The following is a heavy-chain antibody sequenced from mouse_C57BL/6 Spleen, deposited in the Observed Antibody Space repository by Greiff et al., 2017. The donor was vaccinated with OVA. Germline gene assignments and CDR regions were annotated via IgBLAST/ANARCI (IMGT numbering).Heavy chain of an antibody. CDR1: GYTFTSYW. CDR3: ARIGNYVCY. J-gene: IGHJ2*01. D-gene: IGHD1-1*02. CDR2: IDPSDSYT. Sequence: VQLQQPGAELVMPGASVKLSCKASGYTFTSYWMHWVKQRPGQGLEWIGEIDPSDSYTNYNQKFKGKSTLTVDKSSSTAYMQLSSLTSEYSAVYYCARIGNYVCYWGQGTTLTVSS. V-gene: IGHV1-69*01.